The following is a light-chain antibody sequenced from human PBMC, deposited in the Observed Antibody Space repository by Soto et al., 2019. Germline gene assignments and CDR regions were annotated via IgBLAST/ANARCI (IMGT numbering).Light chain of an antibody. J-gene: IGLJ1*01. CDR3: SSYTTSGTRV. V-gene: IGLV2-14*01. Sequence: QSALTQPASVSGSPGQSITISCTGTGSDVGGYNYVSWYQQHPGKAPKFIIFDVTDRPSGVSDRFSGSKSGIRASLSISGLQDEDEADYYCSSYTTSGTRVFGTGTKVTVL. CDR2: DVT. CDR1: GSDVGGYNY.